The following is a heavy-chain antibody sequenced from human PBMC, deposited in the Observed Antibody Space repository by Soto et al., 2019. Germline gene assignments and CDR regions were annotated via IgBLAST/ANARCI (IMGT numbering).Heavy chain of an antibody. Sequence: VQLVQSGAEVKKPGASVKVSCKASGYTFTSYDINWVRQATGQGLEWMGWMNPNSGNTGYAQKFQGRVTMTRNTSISTAYMELSSLRSEDTAVYYWAIGTGSWYYYYVDVWGKGTTVTVSS. J-gene: IGHJ6*03. CDR2: MNPNSGNT. D-gene: IGHD6-13*01. CDR1: GYTFTSYD. CDR3: AIGTGSWYYYYVDV. V-gene: IGHV1-8*01.